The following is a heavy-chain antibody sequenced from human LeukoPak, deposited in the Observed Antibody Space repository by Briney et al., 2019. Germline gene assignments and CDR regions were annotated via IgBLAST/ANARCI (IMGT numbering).Heavy chain of an antibody. CDR3: TRWARYCSGGSCYSWFDP. CDR2: MKLDGGEE. J-gene: IGHJ5*02. D-gene: IGHD2-15*01. CDR1: GFTFSSYW. V-gene: IGHV3-7*01. Sequence: GGSLRLSCAASGFTFSSYWMSWVRQAPGKGLEWVANMKLDGGEEYYVDSVKGRFTISRDNAKNSLYLQMNSLRVDDTAVYYCTRWARYCSGGSCYSWFDPWGQGTLVTVSS.